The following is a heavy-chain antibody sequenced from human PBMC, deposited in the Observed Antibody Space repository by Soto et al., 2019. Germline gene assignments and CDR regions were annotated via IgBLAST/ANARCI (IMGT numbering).Heavy chain of an antibody. V-gene: IGHV4-4*02. CDR2: LHHSGRT. D-gene: IGHD3-16*01. CDR3: ARHHSFGFDI. J-gene: IGHJ3*02. Sequence: QVLLQESGPGLVNPSGTLSLTCAVSGGSIKNIYWSWVRQPPGKGLEWIGQLHHSGRTDYSPSLKSRVTTXXDTSKNHFSLSLTSVTAADTAIYYCARHHSFGFDIWGQGTMVTVSS. CDR1: GGSIKNIYW.